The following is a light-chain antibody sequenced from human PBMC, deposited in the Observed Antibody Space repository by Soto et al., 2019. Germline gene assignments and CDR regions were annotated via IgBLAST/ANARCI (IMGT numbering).Light chain of an antibody. V-gene: IGLV3-21*01. CDR3: QVWEATGDQVV. CDR1: NVGSRS. J-gene: IGLJ2*01. Sequence: SYELTQPPSVSVAPGETARISCGGNNVGSRSVHWYQQKPGQAPFLVIYYDSDRPSGIPERFYGSNSGNTATLIISRVEAGDEADYYCQVWEATGDQVVFGGGTKLTVL. CDR2: YDS.